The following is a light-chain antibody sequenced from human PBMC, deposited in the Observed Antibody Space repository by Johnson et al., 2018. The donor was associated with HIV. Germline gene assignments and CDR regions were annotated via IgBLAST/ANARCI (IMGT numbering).Light chain of an antibody. CDR3: GTWHTSLSGGGV. CDR2: DNH. J-gene: IGLJ1*01. CDR1: SSNIVNIY. Sequence: QSVLTQPPSVSAAPGQKVTISCSASSSNIVNIYISWYQHLPGTAPKLLIYDNHKRPSGIPDRFSGSKSGTSVTLATTGLQTGDEADYYCGTWHTSLSGGGVFGTGTKVTVL. V-gene: IGLV1-51*01.